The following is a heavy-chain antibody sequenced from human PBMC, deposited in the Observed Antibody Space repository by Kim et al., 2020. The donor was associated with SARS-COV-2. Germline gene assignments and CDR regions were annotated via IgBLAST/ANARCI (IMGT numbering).Heavy chain of an antibody. CDR3: ARGTPMVRGVITPPYYYGMDV. D-gene: IGHD3-10*01. CDR1: GYTFTNYT. V-gene: IGHV7-4-1*02. CDR2: INTNTGNP. J-gene: IGHJ6*02. Sequence: ASVKVSCKASGYTFTNYTMNWVRQAPGQGLEWMGWINTNTGNPTYAQGFTGRFVFSLDTSVSTAYLQISSLKAEDTAVYYCARGTPMVRGVITPPYYYGMDVWCQGTTVTVSS.